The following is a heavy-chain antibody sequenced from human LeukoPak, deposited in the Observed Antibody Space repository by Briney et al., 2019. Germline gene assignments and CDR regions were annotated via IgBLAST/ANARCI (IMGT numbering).Heavy chain of an antibody. CDR1: GFTFSSNA. CDR3: ARDLEDFYYISLDFDY. J-gene: IGHJ4*02. V-gene: IGHV3-30*04. Sequence: PGGSLRLSCAASGFTFSSNALHWVRQAPGKGLEWVAVISYDGSNKYYADSVKGRFTISRDNSKNTLYLQMDSLRVEDTAAYYCARDLEDFYYISLDFDYWCQGALVTVSS. D-gene: IGHD3-9*01. CDR2: ISYDGSNK.